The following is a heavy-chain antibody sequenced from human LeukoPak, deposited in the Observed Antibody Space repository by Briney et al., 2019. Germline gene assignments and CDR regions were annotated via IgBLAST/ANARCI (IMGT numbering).Heavy chain of an antibody. V-gene: IGHV6-1*01. CDR2: TYYRSKWYN. CDR1: GDSVSSNSAA. CDR3: ARAGAYYYGSGSYSGFDY. J-gene: IGHJ4*02. D-gene: IGHD3-10*01. Sequence: SQTLSLTCAISGDSVSSNSAAWNWIRQSPSRGLEWLGRTYYRSKWYNDYAVSVKSRITINPDTSKNQFSLQLNSVTPEDTAVYYCARAGAYYYGSGSYSGFDYWGQGTLVTLSS.